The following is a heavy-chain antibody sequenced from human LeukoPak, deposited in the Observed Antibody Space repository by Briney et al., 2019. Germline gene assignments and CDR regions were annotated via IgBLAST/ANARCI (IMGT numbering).Heavy chain of an antibody. V-gene: IGHV1-18*01. CDR2: ISVDNGYT. CDR3: ARMVDGHQGYVFYMDV. Sequence: ASVKVSCKASGYTLTSDGISWVRQAPGQGLEWMGWISVDNGYTNYAQNLQGRVTMTTDTSSNTAYMELRSLRTDDTAVYYCARMVDGHQGYVFYMDVWGIGTTVIVSS. CDR1: GYTLTSDG. D-gene: IGHD5-12*01. J-gene: IGHJ6*03.